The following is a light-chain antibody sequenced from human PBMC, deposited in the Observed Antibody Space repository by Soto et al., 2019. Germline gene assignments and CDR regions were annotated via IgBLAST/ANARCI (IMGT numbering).Light chain of an antibody. J-gene: IGKJ1*01. CDR3: QQYSDWPPT. Sequence: ARLYVTPNESATLSSRASQSVSSNLARYQQKPGQAPRLLINGASTRATGIPARFSGSGSGTEFSLTISSLQSEDFAVYYCQQYSDWPPTFAQGTKV. V-gene: IGKV3-15*01. CDR1: QSVSSN. CDR2: GAS.